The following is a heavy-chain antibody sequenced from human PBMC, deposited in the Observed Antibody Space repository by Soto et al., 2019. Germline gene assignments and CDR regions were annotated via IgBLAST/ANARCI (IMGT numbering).Heavy chain of an antibody. V-gene: IGHV3-23*01. CDR2: ISGSGGST. CDR1: GITFSSYG. J-gene: IGHJ5*02. CDR3: AKAISIGATTLFDP. Sequence: PGGSLRLSCAASGITFSSYGMSWVRQAPGKGLEWVSAISGSGGSTYYADSVKGRFTISRDNSKNTLYLQMNSLKAEDTAVYYCAKAISIGATTLFDPWGQGTLVTVSS. D-gene: IGHD3-3*02.